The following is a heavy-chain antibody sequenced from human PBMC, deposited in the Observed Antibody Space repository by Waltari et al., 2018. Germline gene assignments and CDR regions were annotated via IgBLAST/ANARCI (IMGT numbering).Heavy chain of an antibody. D-gene: IGHD3-10*01. CDR3: ASNGSGSYYNL. J-gene: IGHJ4*02. V-gene: IGHV3-74*01. CDR2: IKTDGSSK. Sequence: EVQLLESGGGLVKPGGSLRLSCAASEFTFRDSWMHWVRQAQGKGLVWISLIKTDGSSKIYADSVKGRFTISRDNANNTLYLQMNSLREEDTAIYYCASNGSGSYYNLWGQGTLVTVSS. CDR1: EFTFRDSW.